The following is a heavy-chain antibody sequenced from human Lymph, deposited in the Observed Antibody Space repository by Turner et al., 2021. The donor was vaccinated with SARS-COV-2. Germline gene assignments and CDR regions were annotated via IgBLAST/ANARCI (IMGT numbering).Heavy chain of an antibody. CDR3: ATAPAAVVTGWFDP. CDR1: GYTLPELS. V-gene: IGHV1-24*01. CDR2: VDPEDGET. Sequence: QVQLVQSGAEVKQPGASVKVSCKVSGYTLPELSMHWVRQTPGKGREWMGGVDPEDGETIYAQTFQGRVTMTEDTSTDTAYMDLSSLRSEDTAVYYCATAPAAVVTGWFDPWGQGTLVTVSS. J-gene: IGHJ5*02. D-gene: IGHD2-15*01.